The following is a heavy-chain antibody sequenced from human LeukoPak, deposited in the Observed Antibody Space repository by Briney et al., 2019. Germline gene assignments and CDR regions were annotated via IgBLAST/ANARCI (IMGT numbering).Heavy chain of an antibody. V-gene: IGHV4-61*05. D-gene: IGHD3-16*01. CDR2: IYYSGST. CDR3: ARGGDPFDY. CDR1: GGSISSISYY. J-gene: IGHJ4*02. Sequence: SETLPLTCTVSGGSISSISYYWGWIRQPPGKGLEWIGHIYYSGSTNYNPSLKSRVTISVDTSKNQFSLKLSSVTAADTAVYYCARGGDPFDYWGQGTLVTVSS.